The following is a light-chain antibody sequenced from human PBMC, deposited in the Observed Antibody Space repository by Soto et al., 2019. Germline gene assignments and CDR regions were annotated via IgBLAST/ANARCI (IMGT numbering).Light chain of an antibody. V-gene: IGKV3-20*01. CDR3: RQYGRSLGLA. Sequence: EIVLTQSPGTLSLSPGERATLSCRASQRVSDNFLAWYQEKPGQTPRLLIYGASSRATGIPDRFSGSGSGTDFTLTISRLEPEDFAVYYCRQYGRSLGLAFGGGTKVEIK. J-gene: IGKJ4*01. CDR1: QRVSDNF. CDR2: GAS.